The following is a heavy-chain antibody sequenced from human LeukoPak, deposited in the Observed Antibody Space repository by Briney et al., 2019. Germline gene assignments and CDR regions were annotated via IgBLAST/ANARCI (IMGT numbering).Heavy chain of an antibody. J-gene: IGHJ4*02. V-gene: IGHV3-21*01. Sequence: GGSLRLSYEASGFNFNTISMNWVRQAPGKGLEWVSSISPDGDTIYHADSVKGRFTTSRDNAERSLYLQMNSLRAEDTAVYYCTRDLPVPSLVRGIIIYGLIDYWGQGTLVTVSS. CDR1: GFNFNTIS. D-gene: IGHD3-10*01. CDR2: ISPDGDTI. CDR3: TRDLPVPSLVRGIIIYGLIDY.